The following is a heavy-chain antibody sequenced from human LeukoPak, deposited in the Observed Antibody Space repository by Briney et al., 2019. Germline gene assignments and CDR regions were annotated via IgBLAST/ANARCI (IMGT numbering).Heavy chain of an antibody. Sequence: ASVKVSCKASGYTFTSFYMHWVRQAPGQGLEWMGRINPSNGNTNNAQKLQGRVTMTRDTSTSTVYMELSSLRSEDTAVYYCARGGGLGYCSGGSCYKFDYWGQGTLVTVSS. CDR3: ARGGGLGYCSGGSCYKFDY. D-gene: IGHD2-15*01. J-gene: IGHJ4*02. CDR1: GYTFTSFY. CDR2: INPSNGNT. V-gene: IGHV1-46*04.